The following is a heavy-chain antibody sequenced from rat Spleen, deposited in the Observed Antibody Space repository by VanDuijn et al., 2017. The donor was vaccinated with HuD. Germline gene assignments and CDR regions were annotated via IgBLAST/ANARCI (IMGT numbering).Heavy chain of an antibody. V-gene: IGHV1-57*01. CDR1: GYTFTTYE. D-gene: IGHD4-4*01. CDR2: IHAGTGGT. J-gene: IGHJ2*01. CDR3: SRGGWDY. Sequence: QVQLQQSGAELAKPGSSVKISCKASGYTFTTYEISWIKQTTGQDLEYIGHIHAGTGGTYRNEKFKGKATLTVDKSSSTAFMQLNNLTPEDTAVYYCSRGGWDYWGQGVMVTVSS.